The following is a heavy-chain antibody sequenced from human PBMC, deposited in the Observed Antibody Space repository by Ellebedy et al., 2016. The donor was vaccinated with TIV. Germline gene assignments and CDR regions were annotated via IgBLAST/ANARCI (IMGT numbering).Heavy chain of an antibody. D-gene: IGHD6-19*01. CDR1: GGSISSYY. J-gene: IGHJ4*02. CDR2: IYYSGST. CDR3: AAMKTLGYSSGWD. V-gene: IGHV4-59*12. Sequence: SETLSLXCTVSGGSISSYYWSWIRQPPGKGLEWIGYIYYSGSTNYNPSLKSRVTISVDTSKNQFSLKLSSVTAADTAVYYCAAMKTLGYSSGWDWGQGTLVTVSS.